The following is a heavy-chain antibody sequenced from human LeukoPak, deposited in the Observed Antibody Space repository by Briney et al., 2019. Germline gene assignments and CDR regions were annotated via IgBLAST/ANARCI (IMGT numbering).Heavy chain of an antibody. D-gene: IGHD5-24*01. J-gene: IGHJ3*02. CDR3: AKAVDLATISVDI. CDR1: GFTFSNYG. V-gene: IGHV3-30*18. CDR2: ISYDVGKK. Sequence: PGGSLRLSCAASGFTFSNYGMHWVRQAPGKGLEWVAVISYDVGKKYYADSVKGRFTISRDNSKNTLYLVMNSLRVDDTAVYYCAKAVDLATISVDIWGQGTMVTVSS.